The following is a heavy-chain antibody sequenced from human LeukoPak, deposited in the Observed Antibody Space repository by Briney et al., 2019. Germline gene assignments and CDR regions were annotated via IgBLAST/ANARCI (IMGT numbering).Heavy chain of an antibody. V-gene: IGHV3-21*01. J-gene: IGHJ4*02. CDR2: ISSSSSYI. D-gene: IGHD3-22*01. CDR3: ARGGVGDSSGYYYGADY. Sequence: GGSLRLSCAASGFTFSSYSMNWVRQAPGKGLEWVSSISSSSSYIYYADSVKGRFTISRDNAKNSLYLQMNSLRAEDTALYYCARGGVGDSSGYYYGADYWGQGTLVTVSS. CDR1: GFTFSSYS.